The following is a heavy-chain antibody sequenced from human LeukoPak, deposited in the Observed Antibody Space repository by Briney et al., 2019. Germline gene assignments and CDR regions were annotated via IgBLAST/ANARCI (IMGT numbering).Heavy chain of an antibody. CDR1: GGTFSSYA. CDR2: IIPILGIA. CDR3: AREASGITMVRGVTTDY. Sequence: SVKVSCKASGGTFSSYAISWVRQAPGQGLEWMGTIIPILGIANYAQKFQGRVTITADKSTSTAYMELSSLRSEDTAVYYCAREASGITMVRGVTTDYWGQGTLVTVSS. V-gene: IGHV1-69*04. D-gene: IGHD3-10*01. J-gene: IGHJ4*02.